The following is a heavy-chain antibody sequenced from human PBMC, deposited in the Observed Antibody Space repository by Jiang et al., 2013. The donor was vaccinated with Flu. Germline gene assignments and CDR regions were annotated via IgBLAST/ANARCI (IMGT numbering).Heavy chain of an antibody. D-gene: IGHD1-26*01. J-gene: IGHJ3*02. Sequence: AVISYDGSNKYYADSVKGRFTISRDNSKNTLYLQMNSLRAEDTAVYYCARDSSLEGIVGGDAFDIWGQGTMVTVSS. V-gene: IGHV3-30-3*01. CDR2: ISYDGSNK. CDR3: ARDSSLEGIVGGDAFDI.